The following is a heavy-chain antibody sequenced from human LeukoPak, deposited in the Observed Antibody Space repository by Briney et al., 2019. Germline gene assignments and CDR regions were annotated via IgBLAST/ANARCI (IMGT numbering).Heavy chain of an antibody. Sequence: PGGSLRLSCAASGFTFSSYSMNWVRQAPGKGLEWVSSISSSSSYIYYADSVKGRFTISRDNSKNTLYLQMNSLRAEDTAVYYCAKARPVVTPSHFDYWGQGTLVTVSS. CDR1: GFTFSSYS. V-gene: IGHV3-21*04. J-gene: IGHJ4*02. D-gene: IGHD4-23*01. CDR3: AKARPVVTPSHFDY. CDR2: ISSSSSYI.